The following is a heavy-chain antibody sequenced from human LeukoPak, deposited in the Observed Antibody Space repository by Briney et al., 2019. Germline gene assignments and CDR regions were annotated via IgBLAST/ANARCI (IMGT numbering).Heavy chain of an antibody. CDR3: ATATYSSSSLSHYYYYGMDV. D-gene: IGHD6-6*01. CDR2: INSDGRII. Sequence: GGSLRLSCAASGFTFSNYWMHWVRQVPGKGLVWVSHINSDGRIINYADSVKGRFTISRDNAKNTLYLQMNSLRVEDTAVYYCATATYSSSSLSHYYYYGMDVWGQGTLVTVSS. J-gene: IGHJ6*02. V-gene: IGHV3-74*01. CDR1: GFTFSNYW.